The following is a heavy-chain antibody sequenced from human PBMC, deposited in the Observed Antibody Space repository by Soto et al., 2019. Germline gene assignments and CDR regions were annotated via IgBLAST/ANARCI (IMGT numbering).Heavy chain of an antibody. CDR1: GFTFSSSE. Sequence: LRLSCAASGFTFSSSEMYWVRQAPGKGLEWISYIHPGGQAIFYAESVKGRFTISRDNAKHSVYLQMNSLRAEDTAVYYCARRGSRWGRGTKVTVSS. J-gene: IGHJ3*01. CDR2: IHPGGQAI. V-gene: IGHV3-48*03. CDR3: ARRGSR. D-gene: IGHD2-15*01.